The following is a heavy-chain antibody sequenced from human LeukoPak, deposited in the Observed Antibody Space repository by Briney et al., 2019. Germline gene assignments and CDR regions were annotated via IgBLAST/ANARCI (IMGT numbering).Heavy chain of an antibody. CDR3: SRLTDY. V-gene: IGHV3-64*01. CDR2: ISNNGGST. Sequence: HPGGSLRLSCAASGFTFSAYAMHWVRQAPGKGLEYVAAISNNGGSTYYANSVKGRFTISRDNSKNTLYLQMGSLTAEDMAVYYCSRLTDYWGQGTLVTVSS. CDR1: GFTFSAYA. J-gene: IGHJ4*02.